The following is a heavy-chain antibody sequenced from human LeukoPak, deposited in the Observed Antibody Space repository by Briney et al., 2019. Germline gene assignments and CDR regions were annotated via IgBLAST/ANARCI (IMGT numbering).Heavy chain of an antibody. CDR1: GVSVTNTPYY. D-gene: IGHD3-9*01. CDR3: ARLPTGYPNWFDP. J-gene: IGHJ5*02. Sequence: SETLSLTCTVSGVSVTNTPYYWAWIRQSPGKGLEWIGNVYSSGTTYYNPSFKSRVTISVDTSQNQFSLNLNSVTAADTAIYFCARLPTGYPNWFDPWGQGTRVTVSS. CDR2: VYSSGTT. V-gene: IGHV4-39*01.